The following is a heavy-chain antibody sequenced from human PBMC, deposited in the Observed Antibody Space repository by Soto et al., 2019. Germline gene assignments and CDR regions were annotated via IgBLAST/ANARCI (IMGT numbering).Heavy chain of an antibody. Sequence: GGSLRLSCAASGFTFSDYYMSWIRQAPGKGLEWVSYISSSGSTIYYADSVKGRFTISRDNAKNSLYLQMNSLRAEDTAVYYCARVPITMVRGVIIYYYYMDVWGKGTTVNVSS. CDR2: ISSSGSTI. CDR3: ARVPITMVRGVIIYYYYMDV. J-gene: IGHJ6*03. D-gene: IGHD3-10*01. V-gene: IGHV3-11*01. CDR1: GFTFSDYY.